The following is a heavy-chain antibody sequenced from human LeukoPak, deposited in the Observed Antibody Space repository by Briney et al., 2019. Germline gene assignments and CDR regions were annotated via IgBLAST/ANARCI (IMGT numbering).Heavy chain of an antibody. CDR1: GFTFSSYS. Sequence: PGGSLRLSCAASGFTFSSYSMNWVRQAPGKGLEWVSAISSSPGYIYYADSVKGRFTISRDNANNSLYLQMNSLSAEDTAVYYCARRQYWGQGTLVTVSS. J-gene: IGHJ4*02. CDR2: ISSSPGYI. V-gene: IGHV3-21*01. CDR3: ARRQY.